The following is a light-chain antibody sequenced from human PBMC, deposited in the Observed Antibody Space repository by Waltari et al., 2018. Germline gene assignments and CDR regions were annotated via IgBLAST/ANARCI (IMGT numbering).Light chain of an antibody. J-gene: IGLJ3*02. CDR2: DNN. CDR1: SSNIGNNY. CDR3: GTWDSSLSAGV. V-gene: IGLV1-51*01. Sequence: QSVLTQPPSVSAAPGKKVTISCSGSSSNIGNNYVSWYQQLPGTAPKLLIYDNNKLPSGIPDRFSGSKSGTSATLGITGLQTGDEADYYCGTWDSSLSAGVFGGGTKLTVL.